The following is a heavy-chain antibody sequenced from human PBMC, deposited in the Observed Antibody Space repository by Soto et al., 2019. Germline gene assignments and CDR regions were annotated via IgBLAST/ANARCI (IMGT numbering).Heavy chain of an antibody. J-gene: IGHJ4*02. Sequence: ESGGGVVQPGRSLRLSCAASGFIFSSYGMHWVHEAPGKGLEWVAVISYEGSHTYYADSVKGRFTITRDNSKNTLYLQMNSLRPEDTAVYYCAKEVHCGGGSCSWSEGFDYWGQGTLLTVSS. CDR2: ISYEGSHT. V-gene: IGHV3-30*18. CDR1: GFIFSSYG. D-gene: IGHD2-15*01. CDR3: AKEVHCGGGSCSWSEGFDY.